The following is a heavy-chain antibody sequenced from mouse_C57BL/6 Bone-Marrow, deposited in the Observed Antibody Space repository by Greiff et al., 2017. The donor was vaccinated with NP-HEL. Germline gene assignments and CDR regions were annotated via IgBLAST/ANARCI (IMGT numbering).Heavy chain of an antibody. CDR2: IDPNSGGT. CDR3: ASVLPYYDGSSYDYAMDY. CDR1: GYTFTSYW. J-gene: IGHJ4*01. D-gene: IGHD1-1*01. V-gene: IGHV1-72*01. Sequence: QVQLQQPGAELVKPGASVKLSCKASGYTFTSYWMHWVKQRPGRGLEWIGRIDPNSGGTKYNEKFKSKATLTVDKPSSTAYMQLSSLTSEDSAVYYCASVLPYYDGSSYDYAMDYWGQGTSVTVSS.